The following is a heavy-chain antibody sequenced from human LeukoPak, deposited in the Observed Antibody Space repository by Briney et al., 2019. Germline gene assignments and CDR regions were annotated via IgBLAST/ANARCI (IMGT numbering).Heavy chain of an antibody. J-gene: IGHJ4*02. CDR1: GFTFSSYW. V-gene: IGHV3-7*03. CDR2: IKQDGSEK. Sequence: GGSLRLSCAASGFTFSSYWMSWVRQAPGKGLEWVANIKQDGSEKYYVDSVKGRFTISRDNSKNTLYLQMNSLRAEDTAVYYCAKDIWFGESSWGQGTLVTVSS. CDR3: AKDIWFGESS. D-gene: IGHD3-10*01.